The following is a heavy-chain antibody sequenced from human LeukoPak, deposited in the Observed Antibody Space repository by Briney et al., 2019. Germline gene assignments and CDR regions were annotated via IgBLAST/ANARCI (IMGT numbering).Heavy chain of an antibody. CDR2: TNHSGTT. CDR1: GGSFTGYY. Sequence: PSETLSLTCAVFGGSFTGYYWSWIRQPPGKGLEWIGETNHSGTTNYNPSLKSRVTISVDTSKNQFSLKLSSVTAADTAVYYCARGHSYGHSDYWGQGTLVTVSS. CDR3: ARGHSYGHSDY. V-gene: IGHV4-34*01. J-gene: IGHJ4*02. D-gene: IGHD5-18*01.